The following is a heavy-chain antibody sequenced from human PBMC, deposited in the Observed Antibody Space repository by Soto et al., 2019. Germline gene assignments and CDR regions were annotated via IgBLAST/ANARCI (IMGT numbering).Heavy chain of an antibody. Sequence: QINLKESAPTVVKPTQTLTLTCTFSGFSLSTSGAAVGWIRQPPGRALEWVALIYWDGDKRYNRYNPSLDGRASVTKNTSKTQVAPTLPNVDPADTATYFCAHRATMKMFGLVIDNGVWFDPWGQGPRVIVSP. D-gene: IGHD3-16*01. V-gene: IGHV2-5*02. CDR3: AHRATMKMFGLVIDNGVWFDP. J-gene: IGHJ5*02. CDR1: GFSLSTSGAA. CDR2: IYWDGDK.